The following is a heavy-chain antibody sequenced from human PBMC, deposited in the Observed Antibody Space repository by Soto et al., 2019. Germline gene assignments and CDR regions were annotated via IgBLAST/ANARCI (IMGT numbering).Heavy chain of an antibody. CDR1: GYSLSDLS. J-gene: IGHJ4*02. CDR3: ATLPRTIERTPAAIRSFDS. Sequence: ASVKVSCKVSGYSLSDLSIHWVRQAPGKGLEWMGGLDAEDDETIYAQKLQGRGTMTEDTSTDTAYVELSSLTSEDTAMYYCATLPRTIERTPAAIRSFDSWGQGTLVTVSS. CDR2: LDAEDDET. D-gene: IGHD2-2*01. V-gene: IGHV1-24*01.